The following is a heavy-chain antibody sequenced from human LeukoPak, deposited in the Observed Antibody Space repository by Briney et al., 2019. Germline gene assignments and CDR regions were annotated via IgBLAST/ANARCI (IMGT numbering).Heavy chain of an antibody. J-gene: IGHJ3*02. D-gene: IGHD3-10*01. CDR1: GFTFSSYA. CDR3: ARDSYGLYAFDI. Sequence: GESLRLSCVANGFTFSSYAMTWVRRAPGEGLEWVAAISGTGGSTYHADSVKGRFTISRDNSKNTLYLQMNSLRAEDTAVYYCARDSYGLYAFDIWGQGTMVTVSS. V-gene: IGHV3-23*01. CDR2: ISGTGGST.